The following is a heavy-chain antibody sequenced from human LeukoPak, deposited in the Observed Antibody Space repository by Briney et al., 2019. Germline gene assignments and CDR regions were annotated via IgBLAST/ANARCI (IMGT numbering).Heavy chain of an antibody. CDR3: ARDLEAANTYYFDY. D-gene: IGHD6-13*01. CDR2: IYSVGTK. J-gene: IGHJ4*02. Sequence: GGSLRLSCAASGFTVSSSYMSWVRQAPGKGLEWVSIIYSVGTKYYADSVKGRITISRANSKNTVYLQVSSLRDEETAVYYCARDLEAANTYYFDYWSQGTMVTVSS. CDR1: GFTVSSSY. V-gene: IGHV3-66*01.